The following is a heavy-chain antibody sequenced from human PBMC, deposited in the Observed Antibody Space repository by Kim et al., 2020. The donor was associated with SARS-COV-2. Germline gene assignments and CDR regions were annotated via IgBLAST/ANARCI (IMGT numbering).Heavy chain of an antibody. V-gene: IGHV3-74*01. CDR3: AAFDGSAPFDY. CDR2: INTDGKTI. J-gene: IGHJ4*02. Sequence: GGSLRLSCAASGFTFSNYWMHWVRQAPGKGLVWVSRINTDGKTINYADSVKGRFTISRDNAKNTLYLQMNSLRTEDMAVYYCAAFDGSAPFDYWGQGTLVTVSS. CDR1: GFTFSNYW. D-gene: IGHD3-9*01.